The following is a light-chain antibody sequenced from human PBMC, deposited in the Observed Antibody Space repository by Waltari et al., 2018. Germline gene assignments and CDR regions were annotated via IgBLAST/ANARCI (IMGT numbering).Light chain of an antibody. CDR2: EVS. CDR3: TSFTSSATWV. CDR1: SSDIGASKH. J-gene: IGLJ3*02. V-gene: IGLV2-14*01. Sequence: QSALTQPASVSGSPGQSITISCSGTSSDIGASKHVPWYQQHPGKAPKLMIYEVSNRPSGVSNRFSGSKSGNTASLTISGLQADDESHYYCTSFTSSATWVFGGGTKVTVL.